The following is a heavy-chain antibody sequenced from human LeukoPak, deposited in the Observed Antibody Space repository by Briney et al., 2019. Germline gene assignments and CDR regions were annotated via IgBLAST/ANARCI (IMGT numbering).Heavy chain of an antibody. CDR2: ISAYNGDT. CDR1: VYTFTRYG. V-gene: IGHV1-18*01. J-gene: IGHJ5*02. Sequence: ASVKVSCTASVYTFTRYGISWVRQAAGQQLEWMGWISAYNGDTNYAQKLQGRVTMTTDTSTSTAYMEARSLRSDDTAVYYCARDRVAAVNWFDPWGQGTLVTVAS. D-gene: IGHD2-15*01. CDR3: ARDRVAAVNWFDP.